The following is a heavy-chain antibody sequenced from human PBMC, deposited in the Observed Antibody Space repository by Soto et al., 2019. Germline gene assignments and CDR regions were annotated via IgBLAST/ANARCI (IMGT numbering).Heavy chain of an antibody. CDR2: ISGSGGST. V-gene: IGHV3-23*01. D-gene: IGHD6-19*01. CDR1: GFTFSSYA. Sequence: GGSLRLSCAASGFTFSSYAMSWVRQAPGKGLEWVSAISGSGGSTYYADSVKGRFTIFRDNSKNTLYLQMNSLRAEDTAVYYCAKGGGIAVAIYYYGMDVWGQGTTVTVSS. J-gene: IGHJ6*02. CDR3: AKGGGIAVAIYYYGMDV.